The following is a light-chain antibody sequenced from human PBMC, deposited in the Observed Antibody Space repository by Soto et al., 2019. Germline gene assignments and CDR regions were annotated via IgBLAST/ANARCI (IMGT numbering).Light chain of an antibody. CDR3: AAWDDSLNGVL. CDR1: SSNIGSNT. J-gene: IGLJ2*01. Sequence: QSVLTQPPSASGTPGQRVTISCSGSSSNIGSNTVNWYQQLPGTAHKFLIYKNNQRPSGVPDRFSGSKSGTSSSLAISGLQSEDEADYYCAAWDDSLNGVLFGGGTKVTVL. CDR2: KNN. V-gene: IGLV1-44*01.